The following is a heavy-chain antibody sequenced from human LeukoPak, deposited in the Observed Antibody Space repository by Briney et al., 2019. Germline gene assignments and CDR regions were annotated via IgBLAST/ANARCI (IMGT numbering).Heavy chain of an antibody. J-gene: IGHJ4*02. CDR3: ARIPSRIAAVDY. D-gene: IGHD6-13*01. CDR2: INHSGST. V-gene: IGHV4-34*01. Sequence: PSETLSLTCTVSGGSISSYFWSWIRQPPGKGLEWIGEINHSGSTNYNPSLKSRVTISVDTSKNQFSLKLSSVTAADTAVYYCARIPSRIAAVDYWGQGTLVTVSS. CDR1: GGSISSYF.